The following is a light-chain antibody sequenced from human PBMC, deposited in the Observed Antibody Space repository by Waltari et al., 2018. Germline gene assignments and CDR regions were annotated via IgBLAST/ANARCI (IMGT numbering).Light chain of an antibody. J-gene: IGKJ1*01. Sequence: DIVMTQSPDSLAVSLGERATIPCKSSQSVLYSSNNKNYLAWYQQKPGQPPKLLIYWASTRESGVPDRFSGSGSGTDFTLTISSLQAEDVAVYYCQQYYSTPQTFGQGTKVEIK. CDR3: QQYYSTPQT. CDR1: QSVLYSSNNKNY. V-gene: IGKV4-1*01. CDR2: WAS.